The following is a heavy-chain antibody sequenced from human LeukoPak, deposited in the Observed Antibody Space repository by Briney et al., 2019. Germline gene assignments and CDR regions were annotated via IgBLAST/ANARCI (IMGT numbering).Heavy chain of an antibody. CDR3: ASARLLWFGYMDV. Sequence: ASVKVSCKASGGTFSSYAISWVRQAPGQGLEWMGGIIPIFGIANYAQKFQGRVTITADKSTSTAYMELSSLRSEDTAVYYCASARLLWFGYMDVWGKGTTVTVSS. V-gene: IGHV1-69*10. CDR2: IIPIFGIA. J-gene: IGHJ6*03. D-gene: IGHD3-10*01. CDR1: GGTFSSYA.